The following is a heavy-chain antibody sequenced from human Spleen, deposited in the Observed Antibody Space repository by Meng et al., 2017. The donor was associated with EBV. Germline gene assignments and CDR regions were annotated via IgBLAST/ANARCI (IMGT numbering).Heavy chain of an antibody. CDR2: IYYSGTT. V-gene: IGHV4-61*01. J-gene: IGHJ4*01. CDR3: ARAVRDGYNFDS. Sequence: QMAESGTSVRIPSETRSLPLTVSGDSVSRYNVPWTWIRQSPGRGLECIGYIYYSGTTNYHPSLKSRLTMSVGTSKNQFSLMMTSVTAADAAVYYCARAVRDGYNFDSWGHGTLVTVSS. CDR1: GDSVSRYNVP. D-gene: IGHD5-24*01.